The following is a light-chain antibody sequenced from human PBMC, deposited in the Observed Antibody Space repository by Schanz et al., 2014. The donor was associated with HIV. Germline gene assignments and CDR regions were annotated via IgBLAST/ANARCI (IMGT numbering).Light chain of an antibody. Sequence: QSALTQPPSASGSPGQSVTISCSGTSSDVGGYNFVSWYQHHPGKAPKLIIYEVSQRPSGVPDRFSGSKSGTSASLAISGLQSDDEADYYCAAWDGGLNGRVFGGGTKLTVL. V-gene: IGLV2-8*01. J-gene: IGLJ3*02. CDR2: EVS. CDR1: SSDVGGYNF. CDR3: AAWDGGLNGRV.